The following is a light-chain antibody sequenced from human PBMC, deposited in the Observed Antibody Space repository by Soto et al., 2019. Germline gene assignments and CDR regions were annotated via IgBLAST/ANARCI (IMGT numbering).Light chain of an antibody. CDR3: QQYNSHRT. CDR2: DAS. J-gene: IGKJ1*01. CDR1: QSISSW. V-gene: IGKV1-5*01. Sequence: DIQMTQSPSTLSASVGDRVTITCRASQSISSWLAWYQQKPGKAPKLLIYDASSLESGVPSRFSGSESGTEFTLTISSLQPDDAATYYCQQYNSHRTFGQGTKVDIK.